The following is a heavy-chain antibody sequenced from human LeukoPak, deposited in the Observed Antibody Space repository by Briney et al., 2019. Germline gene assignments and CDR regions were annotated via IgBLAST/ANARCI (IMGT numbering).Heavy chain of an antibody. J-gene: IGHJ3*02. D-gene: IGHD2-8*01. CDR1: RFTFTSYS. V-gene: IGHV3-21*01. Sequence: GRSLRLPCAASRFTFTSYSMNWVRQAPGEGLEWDSSISSSSSHIYYADSVKGRFTISRDNATNSPYLQVNSLRAEDTAVYYCARPKLYSTSLDGFYMWGQGTMVTVSS. CDR3: ARPKLYSTSLDGFYM. CDR2: ISSSSSHI.